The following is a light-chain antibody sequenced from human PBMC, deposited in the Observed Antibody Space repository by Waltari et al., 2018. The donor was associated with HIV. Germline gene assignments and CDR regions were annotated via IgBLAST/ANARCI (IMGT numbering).Light chain of an antibody. CDR3: SSYTTSSTVV. V-gene: IGLV2-14*01. J-gene: IGLJ3*02. CDR1: SSDVGASDY. CDR2: DVN. Sequence: QSALTQPASVSGSPGQSIPISCTATSSDVGASDYVSWYQQYPGKAPKLMIYDVNNRPAGVSNRFSGSKSGHTASLTISGLQTEDEGDYYCSSYTTSSTVVFGGGTKLTVL.